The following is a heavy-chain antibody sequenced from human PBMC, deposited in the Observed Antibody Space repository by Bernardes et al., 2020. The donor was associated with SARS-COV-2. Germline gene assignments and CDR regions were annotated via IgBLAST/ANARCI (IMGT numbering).Heavy chain of an antibody. D-gene: IGHD6-13*01. CDR2: ISSSSSYI. V-gene: IGHV3-21*01. J-gene: IGHJ4*02. CDR3: ARPPSASSSWYYFDY. Sequence: SLRLSCAASGFTFSSYSMNWVRQAPGKGLEWVSSISSSSSYIYYADSVKGRFTISRDNAKNSLYLQMNSLRAEDTAVYYCARPPSASSSWYYFDYWGQGTLVTVSS. CDR1: GFTFSSYS.